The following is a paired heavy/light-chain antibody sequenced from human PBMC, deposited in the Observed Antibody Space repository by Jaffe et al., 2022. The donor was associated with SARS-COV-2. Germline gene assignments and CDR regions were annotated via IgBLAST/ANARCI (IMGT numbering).Heavy chain of an antibody. V-gene: IGHV4-61*02. CDR1: GASIGTGYYY. CDR3: AKDGPTNYYGPRRRREGWFGP. CDR2: IYSNGDR. D-gene: IGHD3-10*01. J-gene: IGHJ5*02. Sequence: QVQLQESGPGLVKPSQTLSLTCTVSGASIGTGYYYWSWIRQPAGKGLEWIGRIYSNGDRNYNPSLKSRLSISVDTSRNQFSVTLYSVTAADTAVYYCAKDGPTNYYGPRRRREGWFGPWGQGILVTVSS.
Light chain of an antibody. CDR1: QDIDKY. CDR3: HQYANLPLT. J-gene: IGKJ2*01. CDR2: DAL. V-gene: IGKV1-33*01. Sequence: DIQMTQSPSSLSASAGDRVTITCQASQDIDKYLNWYQQTPGKAPKLLIYDALNLGSGVPPRFSGGGSGTDFTLTISSLQPEDVGIYHCHQYANLPLTFGQGTKLEIK.